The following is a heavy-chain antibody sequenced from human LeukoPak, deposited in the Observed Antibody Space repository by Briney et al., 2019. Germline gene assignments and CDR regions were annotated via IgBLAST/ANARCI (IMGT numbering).Heavy chain of an antibody. Sequence: ASVKVSCKASGYTFTGYYMHWVRQAPGQGLEWMGWINPNSGGTNYAQKFQGRVTMTRDTSISTAYMELSRLRSDDTAVYYCARVRVEWHLLNAFDIWGQGTMVTVSS. CDR1: GYTFTGYY. J-gene: IGHJ3*02. CDR3: ARVRVEWHLLNAFDI. V-gene: IGHV1-2*02. CDR2: INPNSGGT. D-gene: IGHD1-26*01.